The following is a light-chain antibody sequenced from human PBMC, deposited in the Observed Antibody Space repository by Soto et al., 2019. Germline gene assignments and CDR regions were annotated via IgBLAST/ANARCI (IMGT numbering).Light chain of an antibody. CDR1: QSISSW. CDR2: KAS. V-gene: IGKV1-5*03. Sequence: DIQMTQSPSPLSASVGDRVTVTCRASQSISSWLASYQQKAGKAPKLLIYKASALESGVPSRFSGSGSGTEFTLTISSLEPEDFATYYCQHYNTYPWMFGQGTKVEIK. CDR3: QHYNTYPWM. J-gene: IGKJ1*01.